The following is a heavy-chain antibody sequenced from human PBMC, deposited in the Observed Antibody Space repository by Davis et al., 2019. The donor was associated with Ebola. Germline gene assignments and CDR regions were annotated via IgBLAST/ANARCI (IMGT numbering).Heavy chain of an antibody. CDR1: GGSISSGGYS. V-gene: IGHV4-30-2*01. CDR2: IYHSGST. CDR3: ARGDSSDGMDV. Sequence: TLSLTCAVSGGSISSGGYSWSWIRQPPGKGLEWIGYIYHSGSTYYNPSLKSRVTISVDRSKNQFSLKLSSVTAADTAVYYCARGDSSDGMDVWGQGTTVTVSS. D-gene: IGHD3-22*01. J-gene: IGHJ6*02.